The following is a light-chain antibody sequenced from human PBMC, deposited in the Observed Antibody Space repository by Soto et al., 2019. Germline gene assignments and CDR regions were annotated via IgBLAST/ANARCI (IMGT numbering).Light chain of an antibody. CDR3: KQYGSSLWT. Sequence: EVVLTQSPGTLSLSPGERATLSCRASQSVTSNYLAWYQQKPGQAPRLLIYGASSRATGIQDRFSGSGSGTDFTLTISRLEPEDFAVYYCKQYGSSLWTFGQGTKVDIK. CDR1: QSVTSNY. CDR2: GAS. V-gene: IGKV3-20*01. J-gene: IGKJ1*01.